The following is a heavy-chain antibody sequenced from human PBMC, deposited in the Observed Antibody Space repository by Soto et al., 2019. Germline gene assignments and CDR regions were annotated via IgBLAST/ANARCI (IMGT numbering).Heavy chain of an antibody. CDR2: INPSGGST. V-gene: IGHV1-46*01. CDR3: ARMGQGLRSGMYGMDV. Sequence: QVQLVQSGAEVKKPGASVKVSCKASGYTFTSYYMHWVRQAPGQGLEWMGIINPSGGSTSYAQKFQGRVNMTRDTSTSTVYMELSSLRSEDTAVYYCARMGQGLRSGMYGMDVWGQGTTVTVSS. J-gene: IGHJ6*02. CDR1: GYTFTSYY.